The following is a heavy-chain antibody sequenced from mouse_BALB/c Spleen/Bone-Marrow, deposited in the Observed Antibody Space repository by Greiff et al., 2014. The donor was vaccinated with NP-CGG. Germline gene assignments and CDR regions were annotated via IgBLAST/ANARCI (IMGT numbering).Heavy chain of an antibody. Sequence: VESGGGLVQPGGSRKLSCAASGFTFSSFGMHWVRQAPEKGLEWVAYISSGSSTIYYADTVKGRFTISRDNPKNTLFLQMTSLRSEDTAMYYCARMYFGYWGQGTTLTVSS. CDR2: ISSGSSTI. CDR3: ARMYFGY. V-gene: IGHV5-17*02. CDR1: GFTFSSFG. J-gene: IGHJ2*01.